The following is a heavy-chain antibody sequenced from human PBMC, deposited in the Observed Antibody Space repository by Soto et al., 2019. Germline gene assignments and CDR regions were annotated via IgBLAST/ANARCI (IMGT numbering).Heavy chain of an antibody. CDR2: ISGYNGDI. J-gene: IGHJ6*02. D-gene: IGHD3-22*01. V-gene: IGHV1-18*01. Sequence: ASVKVSCKTSGYTFTTYGVSWVRQAPGQGLEWMGWISGYNGDITYAERLQGRLTMTTDTSTSTAYMELRSLRPEDTAVYYCARDGSNDTMIVVVISHPYYYYGMDVWGQGTTVTVSS. CDR1: GYTFTTYG. CDR3: ARDGSNDTMIVVVISHPYYYYGMDV.